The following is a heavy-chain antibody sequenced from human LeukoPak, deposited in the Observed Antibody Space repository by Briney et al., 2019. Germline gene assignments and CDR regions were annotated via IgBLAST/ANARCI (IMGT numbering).Heavy chain of an antibody. Sequence: GASVKVSCKASGYTFTSYDINWVRQAPGQGLEWMGWISAYNGNTNYAQKLQGRVTMTTDTSTSTAYMELRSLRSDDTAVYYCARDVLLWFGELLYPDNWFDPWGQGTLVTVSS. CDR3: ARDVLLWFGELLYPDNWFDP. CDR1: GYTFTSYD. J-gene: IGHJ5*02. D-gene: IGHD3-10*01. V-gene: IGHV1-18*01. CDR2: ISAYNGNT.